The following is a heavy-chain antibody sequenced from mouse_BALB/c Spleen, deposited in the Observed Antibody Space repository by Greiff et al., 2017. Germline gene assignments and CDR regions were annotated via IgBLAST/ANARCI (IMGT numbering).Heavy chain of an antibody. CDR2: IWAGGST. J-gene: IGHJ3*01. CDR1: GFSLTSSG. Sequence: VQRVESGPGLVAPSQSLSITCTVSGFSLTSSGVHWVRQPPGKGLEWLGVIWAGGSTNYNSALMSRLSISKDNSKSQVFLKMNSLQTDDTAMYYCARADYDLLAYWGQGTLVTVSA. V-gene: IGHV2-9*02. D-gene: IGHD2-4*01. CDR3: ARADYDLLAY.